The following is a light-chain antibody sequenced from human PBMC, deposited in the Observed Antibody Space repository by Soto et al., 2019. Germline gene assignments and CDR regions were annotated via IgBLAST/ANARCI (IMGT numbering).Light chain of an antibody. CDR2: AAS. CDR1: QSVWSH. CDR3: QQYSAWPLI. V-gene: IGKV3-15*01. Sequence: ELVMTQSPATLSVSPGERATLSCRANQSVWSHLAWYQQKPGQAPRVLSYAASTRASGIEARFSGSGSGTEFTLTISSLQSEDSAVYYCQQYSAWPLIFGPGTTVDIK. J-gene: IGKJ3*01.